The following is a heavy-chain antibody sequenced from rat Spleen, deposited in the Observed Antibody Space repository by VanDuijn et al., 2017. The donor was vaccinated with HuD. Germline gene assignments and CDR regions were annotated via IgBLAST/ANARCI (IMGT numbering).Heavy chain of an antibody. Sequence: EVQLVESGGGLVQPGRSLELSCAVSGFTFRNYDMAWVRQAPRKGLEWVATIIYDGGRTYYRDSVKGRFTISRDNAKNTLYLQMDSLRSEDTATYYCAKEGDGGYSSYPNWFAYWGQGTLVTVSS. CDR3: AKEGDGGYSSYPNWFAY. J-gene: IGHJ3*01. D-gene: IGHD1-8*01. CDR1: GFTFRNYD. V-gene: IGHV5S10*01. CDR2: IIYDGGRT.